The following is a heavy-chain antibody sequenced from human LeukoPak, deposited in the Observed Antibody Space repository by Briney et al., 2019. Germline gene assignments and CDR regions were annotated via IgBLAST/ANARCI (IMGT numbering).Heavy chain of an antibody. CDR1: GFTFSGSA. V-gene: IGHV3-73*01. CDR2: IRSKANSYAT. D-gene: IGHD6-25*01. CDR3: TVFPFWRSSGRLIDY. Sequence: GGSLRLSCAASGFTFSGSAMHWVRQASGKGLEWVGRIRSKANSYATAYAASVKGRFTISRDDSKNTAYLQMNSLKTEDTAVYYCTVFPFWRSSGRLIDYWGQGTLVTVSS. J-gene: IGHJ4*02.